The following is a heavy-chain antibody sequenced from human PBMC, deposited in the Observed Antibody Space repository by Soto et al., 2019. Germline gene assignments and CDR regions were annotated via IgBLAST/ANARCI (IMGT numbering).Heavy chain of an antibody. CDR3: ARDYCSGTTCYEFGY. D-gene: IGHD2-2*01. CDR1: GYRFTNFW. V-gene: IGHV5-51*01. CDR2: IYPGGSDT. Sequence: GESLKISXKGSGYRFTNFWIGWVRQMPGKGLEWMGIIYPGGSDTRYRPSFQGQVTISADKSINTAYLQWSSLKASDTAMYYCARDYCSGTTCYEFGYWGQGTLVTVSS. J-gene: IGHJ4*02.